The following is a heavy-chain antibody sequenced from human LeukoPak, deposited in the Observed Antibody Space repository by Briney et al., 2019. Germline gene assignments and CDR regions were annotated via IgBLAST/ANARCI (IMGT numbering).Heavy chain of an antibody. CDR1: GGSISSYY. Sequence: SETLSLTCTVSGGSISSYYWSWIRQPPGKGLEWIAYIYYSGSTNYNPSLKSRVTISVDTSKNQFSLKLSSVTAADTAVYYCARKRYYGSGSFDYWGQGTLVTVSS. V-gene: IGHV4-59*08. CDR3: ARKRYYGSGSFDY. D-gene: IGHD3-10*01. CDR2: IYYSGST. J-gene: IGHJ4*02.